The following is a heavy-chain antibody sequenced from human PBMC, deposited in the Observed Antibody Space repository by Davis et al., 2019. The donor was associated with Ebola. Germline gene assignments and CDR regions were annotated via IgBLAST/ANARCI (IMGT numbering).Heavy chain of an antibody. CDR2: MSGSGGST. D-gene: IGHD2-2*01. CDR3: AKHQVYCSTTNCYI. J-gene: IGHJ3*02. Sequence: PGGSLRLSCAASGFTLSTYGITWVRQAPGKGLEWVSGMSGSGGSTYYADSVKGRFTISRDNSKKTLYLQMNSMRVEDTAIYYCAKHQVYCSTTNCYIWGQGTMVTVSS. CDR1: GFTLSTYG. V-gene: IGHV3-23*01.